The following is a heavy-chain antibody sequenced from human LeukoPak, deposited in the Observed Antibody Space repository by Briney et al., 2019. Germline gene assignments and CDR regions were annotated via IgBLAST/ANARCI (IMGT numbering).Heavy chain of an antibody. CDR3: ASGDIYFDY. CDR1: GASISSGTYY. J-gene: IGHJ4*02. V-gene: IGHV4-30-2*06. D-gene: IGHD7-27*01. CDR2: IINHSGTT. Sequence: NSSETLSLTCSVSGASISSGTYYWAWLRQSPGKGLEWIGYIINHSGTTSYNPSLKSRVTISADTSKNLLSLNLRSVTAADTAVYYCASGDIYFDYWGQGTLVTVSS.